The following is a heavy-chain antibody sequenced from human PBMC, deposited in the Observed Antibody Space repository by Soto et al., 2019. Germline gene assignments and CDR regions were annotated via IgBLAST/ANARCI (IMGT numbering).Heavy chain of an antibody. CDR2: INPNSGGT. CDR3: ARDQPDYGMDV. CDR1: GHTFTRYY. J-gene: IGHJ6*02. Sequence: VSCKASGHTFTRYYMHWVRQAPGKGLEWMGWINPNSGGTNYAQKFQGWVTMTRDTPISPAYMEMSRLRSDDTAVYYCARDQPDYGMDVWGQGTTVTVSS. V-gene: IGHV1-2*04.